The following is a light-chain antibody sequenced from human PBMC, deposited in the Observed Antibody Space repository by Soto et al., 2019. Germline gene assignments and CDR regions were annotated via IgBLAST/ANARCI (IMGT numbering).Light chain of an antibody. V-gene: IGKV3-15*01. CDR1: QSVSSN. CDR2: GTS. Sequence: EIVMTQSPASLSVSPGESVTLSCSASQSVSSNLAWYQQKPGQAPRLLIYGTSTRATGVPARFSGSGSGTDFTLTISSLQAADFAVYHCQHYNNWPITFGQGTRLEI. J-gene: IGKJ5*01. CDR3: QHYNNWPIT.